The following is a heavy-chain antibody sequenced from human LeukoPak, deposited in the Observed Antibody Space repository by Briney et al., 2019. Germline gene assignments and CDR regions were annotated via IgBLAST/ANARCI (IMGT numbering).Heavy chain of an antibody. D-gene: IGHD5-12*01. Sequence: SETLSLTCTVSGGSVSSSGYYWGWIRQPPGKGLEWIGSIFYTGNTYYNPSLSIRVTISVDSSKNQFSLKLSSVTAADTAVYYCAGTNIVATTFYYYYGMDVWGQGTTVTVSS. CDR2: IFYTGNT. CDR3: AGTNIVATTFYYYYGMDV. J-gene: IGHJ6*02. CDR1: GGSVSSSGYY. V-gene: IGHV4-39*01.